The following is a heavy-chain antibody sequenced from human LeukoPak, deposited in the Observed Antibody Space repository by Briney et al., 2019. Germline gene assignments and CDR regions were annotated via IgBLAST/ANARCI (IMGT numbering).Heavy chain of an antibody. D-gene: IGHD3-10*01. J-gene: IGHJ4*02. CDR1: GLTFSSYA. V-gene: IGHV3-30*04. CDR2: ISYDGSNK. CDR3: AGSPDSIGEFRR. Sequence: SGGSLRLFCAASGLTFSSYAMHWVRQAPGKGLEWVAVISYDGSNKYYADSVKGRFTISRDNSKNTLYLQTNSLRAEDTAVYYCAGSPDSIGEFRRWGQGTLVTVSS.